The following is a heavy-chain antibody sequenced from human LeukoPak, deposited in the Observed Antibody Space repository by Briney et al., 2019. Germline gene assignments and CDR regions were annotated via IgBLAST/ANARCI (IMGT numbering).Heavy chain of an antibody. J-gene: IGHJ6*04. V-gene: IGHV3-53*01. Sequence: GSLRLSCAASGFTVSSNYMSWVRQDPGKGLELCSVNYSGGNTYYADSVSCRFTIYRDNCMNTLYLQMNSLRAEDTPVYYCAREYCSSTSCPIMDVWGKGTTVTVSS. CDR1: GFTVSSNY. D-gene: IGHD2-2*01. CDR2: NYSGGNT. CDR3: AREYCSSTSCPIMDV.